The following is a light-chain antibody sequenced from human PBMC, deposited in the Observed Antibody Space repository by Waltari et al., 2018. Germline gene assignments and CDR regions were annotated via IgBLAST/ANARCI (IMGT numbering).Light chain of an antibody. CDR2: LNTDGGH. CDR3: QTWGTGIVV. CDR1: SGHSSFV. J-gene: IGLJ2*01. V-gene: IGLV4-69*01. Sequence: QLVLTQPPSASASLGASVKLTCTLSSGHSSFVIAWHQQQPGKGPRYLMTLNTDGGHTKGDGIPDHFSGSTSGAERYLTIASLQSEDEADYFCQTWGTGIVVFGGGTKLTVL.